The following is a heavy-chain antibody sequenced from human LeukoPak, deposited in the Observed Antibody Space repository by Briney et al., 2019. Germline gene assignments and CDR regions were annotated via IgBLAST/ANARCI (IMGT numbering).Heavy chain of an antibody. J-gene: IGHJ4*02. CDR3: ARAVIYEYYFDY. V-gene: IGHV4-30-2*03. CDR2: IYYSGST. Sequence: PSETLSLTCAVSGGSISSGGYSWSWIRQPPGKGLEWIGSIYYSGSTYYNPSLKSRVTISVDTSKNQFSLKLSSVTAADTAVYYCARAVIYEYYFDYWGQGTLVTVSS. D-gene: IGHD3-3*01. CDR1: GGSISSGGYS.